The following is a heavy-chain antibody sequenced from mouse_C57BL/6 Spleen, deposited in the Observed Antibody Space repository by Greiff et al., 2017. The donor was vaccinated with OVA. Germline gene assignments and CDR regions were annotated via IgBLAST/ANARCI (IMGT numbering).Heavy chain of an antibody. CDR3: AVGSNYPYAMDY. D-gene: IGHD2-5*01. J-gene: IGHJ4*01. Sequence: VQLQQSGPELVKPGASVKISCKASGYSFTGYYMNWVKQSPEKSLEWIGEINPSTGGTTYNQKFKAKATLTVDKSSSTAYMQLKSLASEDSAVYYCAVGSNYPYAMDYWGQGTSVTVSS. V-gene: IGHV1-42*01. CDR1: GYSFTGYY. CDR2: INPSTGGT.